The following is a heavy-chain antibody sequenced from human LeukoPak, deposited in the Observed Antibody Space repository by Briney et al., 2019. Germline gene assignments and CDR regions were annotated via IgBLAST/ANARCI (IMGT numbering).Heavy chain of an antibody. J-gene: IGHJ6*02. CDR3: ARAHGVLMDV. CDR2: INTDGTST. V-gene: IGHV3-74*01. D-gene: IGHD3-10*01. Sequence: QPGGSLRLSCAAAGFTFSSYWMHWVRQAPGKGLVWVSRINTDGTSTIYADSVKGRFTISRDNAKNTLYLQMNSLRAEDTAVYYCARAHGVLMDVWGQGTTVTVSS. CDR1: GFTFSSYW.